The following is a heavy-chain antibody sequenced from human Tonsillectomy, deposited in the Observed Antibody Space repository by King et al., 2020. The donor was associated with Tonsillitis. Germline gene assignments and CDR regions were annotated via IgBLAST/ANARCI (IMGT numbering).Heavy chain of an antibody. V-gene: IGHV1-18*04. CDR1: GYTFTSYG. CDR2: ISAYNGNT. J-gene: IGHJ3*02. CDR3: AQGVYVSSGYKTYNAFDI. Sequence: VQLVESGAEVKKPGASVKVSCKASGYTFTSYGIIWVRQAPGQGLEWMGWISAYNGNTNYAQKLQGRVTMTTDTSTSTAYMELRSLRADDTAVYYCAQGVYVSSGYKTYNAFDIWGQGTMVTVSS. D-gene: IGHD3-22*01.